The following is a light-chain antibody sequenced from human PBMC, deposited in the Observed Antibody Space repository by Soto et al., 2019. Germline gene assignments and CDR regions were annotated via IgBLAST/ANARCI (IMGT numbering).Light chain of an antibody. J-gene: IGKJ1*01. CDR1: QSVLYSSNNKNY. CDR2: WAS. CDR3: QQYYSTPAT. Sequence: DIVMTQSPDSLAVSLGERATINCKSSQSVLYSSNNKNYLAWYQQKPGKPPKLLLYWASTRESGVPDRFSGSGSATDFTPTISSLQTEDLAVYSCQQYYSTPATFGHGTKVEIK. V-gene: IGKV4-1*01.